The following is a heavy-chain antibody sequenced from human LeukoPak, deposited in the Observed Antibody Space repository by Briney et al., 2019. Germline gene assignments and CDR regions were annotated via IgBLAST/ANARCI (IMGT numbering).Heavy chain of an antibody. Sequence: ASVKVSCKASGGTFSSYAISWVRQAPGQGLEWMGRIIPILGIANYAQKFQGRVTITADKSTSTAYTELSSLRSEDTAVYYCAREDGYNSEDWGQGTLVTVSS. CDR3: AREDGYNSED. CDR1: GGTFSSYA. V-gene: IGHV1-69*04. D-gene: IGHD5-24*01. CDR2: IIPILGIA. J-gene: IGHJ4*02.